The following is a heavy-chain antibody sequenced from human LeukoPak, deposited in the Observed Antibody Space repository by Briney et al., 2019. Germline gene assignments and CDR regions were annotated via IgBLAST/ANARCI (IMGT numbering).Heavy chain of an antibody. V-gene: IGHV4-34*01. D-gene: IGHD3-10*01. CDR1: GGSFSGYY. Sequence: PSETLSLTCAVYGGSFSGYYWSWIRQPPGKGLEWIGSIYYSGSTYYNPSLKSRVTISVDTSKNQFSLKLSSVTAADTAVYYCAIWFGELHHWGQGTLVTVSS. J-gene: IGHJ4*02. CDR3: AIWFGELHH. CDR2: IYYSGST.